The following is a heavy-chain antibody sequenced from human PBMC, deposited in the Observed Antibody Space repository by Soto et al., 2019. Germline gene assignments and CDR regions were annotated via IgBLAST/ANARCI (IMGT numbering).Heavy chain of an antibody. CDR1: GGSFSGYY. CDR2: INHSGST. J-gene: IGHJ6*02. CDR3: GLDYYDSXRYLPSYYYYVMDV. D-gene: IGHD3-22*01. V-gene: IGHV4-34*01. Sequence: PSETLSLTCAVYGGSFSGYYWSWIRQPPGKGLEWIGEINHSGSTNYNPSLKSRVTISVDTSKNQFSLKLSSVTAADTAVYYCGLDYYDSXRYLPSYYYYVMDVGGQGTTVTVSS.